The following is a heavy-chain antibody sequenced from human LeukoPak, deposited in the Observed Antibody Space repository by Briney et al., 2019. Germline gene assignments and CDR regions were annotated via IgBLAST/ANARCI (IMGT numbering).Heavy chain of an antibody. CDR1: GYSFTSCW. Sequence: GASLQISCKGSGYSFTSCWISWVRQMPGKGLEWMGRIDPSDSYTNYSPSFQGHVTISADKSISTAYLQWSSLEASDTAMYYCAMARSRVAGLRYFHHWGQGTLVTVSS. D-gene: IGHD6-19*01. V-gene: IGHV5-10-1*01. CDR2: IDPSDSYT. CDR3: AMARSRVAGLRYFHH. J-gene: IGHJ1*01.